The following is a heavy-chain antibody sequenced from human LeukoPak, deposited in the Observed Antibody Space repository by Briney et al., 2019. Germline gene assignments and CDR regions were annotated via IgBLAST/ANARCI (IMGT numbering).Heavy chain of an antibody. CDR3: ARGSSGYSYGFGY. V-gene: IGHV5-51*01. D-gene: IGHD5-18*01. J-gene: IGHJ4*02. CDR2: IYPGDSDT. CDR1: GYSFTSHW. Sequence: KVSCKGSGYSFTSHWIGWVRQMPGKGLEWMGIIYPGDSDTRYSPSFEGQVTISADRSIRNAYLQWSSLKASDTAMYFCARGSSGYSYGFGYWGQGTLVTVSS.